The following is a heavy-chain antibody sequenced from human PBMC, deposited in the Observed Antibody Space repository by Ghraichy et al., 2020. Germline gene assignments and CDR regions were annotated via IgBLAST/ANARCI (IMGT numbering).Heavy chain of an antibody. D-gene: IGHD3-9*01. V-gene: IGHV3-30*02. CDR3: ATGGVDLDDLNI. CDR2: ISYDGPNK. Sequence: GGSLRLSCVGSGFIFSKYGIHWVRQAPGKGLEWLAMISYDGPNKGSVGSVRGRFTTSRDNSENTVYLQMNSLTIEDTAVYYCATGGVDLDDLNIWGQGTLVAVSS. J-gene: IGHJ3*02. CDR1: GFIFSKYG.